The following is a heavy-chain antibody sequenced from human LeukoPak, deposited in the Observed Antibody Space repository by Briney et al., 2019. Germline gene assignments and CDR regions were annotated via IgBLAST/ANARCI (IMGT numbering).Heavy chain of an antibody. D-gene: IGHD3-10*01. Sequence: GGSLRLSCAASGFTFSSYGMHWVRQVPGKGLEWVAVISYDGSNKYYADSVKGRFTISRDNSKNTLYLQMNSLRAEDTAVYYCAKDRGLASGNFDYWGQGTLVTVSS. CDR2: ISYDGSNK. V-gene: IGHV3-30*18. CDR3: AKDRGLASGNFDY. CDR1: GFTFSSYG. J-gene: IGHJ4*02.